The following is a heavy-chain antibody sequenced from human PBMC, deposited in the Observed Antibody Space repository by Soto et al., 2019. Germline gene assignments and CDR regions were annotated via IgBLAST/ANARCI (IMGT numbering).Heavy chain of an antibody. V-gene: IGHV3-11*06. CDR3: ARGGAYSSSWYAHY. CDR2: ISSSSSYT. Sequence: QVQLVESGGGLVKPGGSLRLSCAASGFTFSDYYMSWIRQAPGKGLEWVSYISSSSSYTNYADSVKGRFTISRDNAKNSLYLPMNSLRAEDTAVYYCARGGAYSSSWYAHYWGQGTLVTVSS. CDR1: GFTFSDYY. J-gene: IGHJ4*02. D-gene: IGHD6-13*01.